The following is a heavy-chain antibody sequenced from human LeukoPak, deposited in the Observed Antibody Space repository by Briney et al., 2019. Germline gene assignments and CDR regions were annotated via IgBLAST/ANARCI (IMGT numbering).Heavy chain of an antibody. V-gene: IGHV4-34*01. CDR2: INHSGST. J-gene: IGHJ6*02. D-gene: IGHD1-1*01. CDR3: ARRGKQTYPPYYGMDV. Sequence: SETLSLTCAVYGGSFSGYYWSWIRQPPGKGLEWIGEINHSGSTNYNPSLKSRVTISVDTSKNQFSLKLSSVTAADTAAYYCARRGKQTYPPYYGMDVWGQGTTVTVSS. CDR1: GGSFSGYY.